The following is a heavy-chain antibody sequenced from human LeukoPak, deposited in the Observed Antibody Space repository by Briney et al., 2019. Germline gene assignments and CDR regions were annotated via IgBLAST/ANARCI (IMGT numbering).Heavy chain of an antibody. D-gene: IGHD1-26*01. CDR1: GFDVSINY. CDR3: ARGASGSYYVDY. CDR2: IHNDGST. V-gene: IGHV3-66*01. J-gene: IGHJ4*02. Sequence: GGSLRLSCAASGFDVSINYTNWIRQSPEKGLEWVSIIHNDGSTYYADSVKGRFTVSRDNAKNTLYLQMNSLRAEDTAVYYCARGASGSYYVDYWGQGTLVTVSS.